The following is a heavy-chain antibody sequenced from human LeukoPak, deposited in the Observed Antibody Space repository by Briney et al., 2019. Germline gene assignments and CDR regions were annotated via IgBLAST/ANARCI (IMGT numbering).Heavy chain of an antibody. D-gene: IGHD3-22*01. J-gene: IGHJ4*02. CDR3: AKGYYYDSSGYYRLYFDY. CDR1: GFTFSSYA. V-gene: IGHV3-23*01. CDR2: ISGSGGTT. Sequence: GGSLRLSCAASGFTFSSYAMSWVRQAPGKGLDWVSTISGSGGTTYYADSVKGRFTISRDNSKNTLYLQMNSLRAEDTAVYYCAKGYYYDSSGYYRLYFDYWGQGTLVTVSS.